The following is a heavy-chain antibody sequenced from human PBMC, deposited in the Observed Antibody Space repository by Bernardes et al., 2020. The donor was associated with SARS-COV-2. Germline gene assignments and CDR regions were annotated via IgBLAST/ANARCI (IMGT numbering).Heavy chain of an antibody. CDR1: GGSVSSGSYY. Sequence: SETLSLTCTVSGGSVSSGSYYWSWIRQPPGKGLEWIGYIYYSGSTNYNPSLKSRVTISVDTSKNQFSLKLSSVTAADTAVYYCARGTLTRYFDWLLSWYFDYWGQGTLVTVSS. CDR3: ARGTLTRYFDWLLSWYFDY. D-gene: IGHD3-9*01. J-gene: IGHJ4*02. V-gene: IGHV4-61*01. CDR2: IYYSGST.